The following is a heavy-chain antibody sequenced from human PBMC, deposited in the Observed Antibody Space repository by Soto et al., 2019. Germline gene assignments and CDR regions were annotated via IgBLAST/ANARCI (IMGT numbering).Heavy chain of an antibody. J-gene: IGHJ3*02. D-gene: IGHD5-18*01. CDR1: GGSVSSGSYY. CDR3: ASSSGNSYGYPDAFDI. CDR2: IYYSGST. Sequence: PSETLSLTCTVSGGSVSSGSYYWSWIRQPPGKGLECIGYIYYSGSTNYNPSLKSRVTISVDTSKNQFSLKVSPVTAADTAVYYCASSSGNSYGYPDAFDIWGQGTMVT. V-gene: IGHV4-61*01.